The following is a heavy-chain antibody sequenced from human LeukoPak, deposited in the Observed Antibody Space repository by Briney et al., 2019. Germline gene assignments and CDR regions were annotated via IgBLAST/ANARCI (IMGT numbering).Heavy chain of an antibody. D-gene: IGHD5-24*01. CDR2: ISGNGGRT. Sequence: GGSLRLSCAASGCTFSSYAMSWVRQAPGKGLEWVSAISGNGGRTYYADSVKGRFTISRDNSRNTLFLQMNSLRAEDTAVYYCAKVAEMDTILGKFDNWGQGTLVTVSS. V-gene: IGHV3-23*01. CDR1: GCTFSSYA. J-gene: IGHJ5*02. CDR3: AKVAEMDTILGKFDN.